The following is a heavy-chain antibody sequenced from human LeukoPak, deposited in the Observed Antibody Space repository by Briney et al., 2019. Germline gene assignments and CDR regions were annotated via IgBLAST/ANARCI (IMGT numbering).Heavy chain of an antibody. J-gene: IGHJ3*02. D-gene: IGHD5-18*01. CDR2: IYISGST. CDR3: ARDWALYSYGYTFDAFDI. Sequence: SETLSLICTVSGGSNSRYYWSWIRHPVGKGLEWILRIYISGSTNYNPSLESRVTMSVDTSKNQCSLKLSSVTAADTAVYYCARDWALYSYGYTFDAFDIWGQGTMVTVSS. V-gene: IGHV4-4*07. CDR1: GGSNSRYY.